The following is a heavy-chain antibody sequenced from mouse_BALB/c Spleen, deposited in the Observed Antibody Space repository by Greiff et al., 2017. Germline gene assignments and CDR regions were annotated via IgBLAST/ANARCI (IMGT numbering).Heavy chain of an antibody. Sequence: EVQLQQFGAELVKPGASVKISCKASGYTFTGYNMNWVKQSNGKSLEWIGNIDPYYGGTSYNQKFKGKATLTVDKSSSTAYMQLKSLTSEDSAVYYCARSTMITTGSFYYAMDYWGQGTSVTVSS. J-gene: IGHJ4*01. CDR3: ARSTMITTGSFYYAMDY. CDR2: IDPYYGGT. V-gene: IGHV1S135*01. CDR1: GYTFTGYN. D-gene: IGHD2-4*01.